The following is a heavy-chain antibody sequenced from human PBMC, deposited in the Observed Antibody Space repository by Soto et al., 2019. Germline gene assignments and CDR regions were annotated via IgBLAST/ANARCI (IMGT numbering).Heavy chain of an antibody. CDR2: IIPIFGTA. Sequence: QVQLVQSGAEVKKPGSSVKVSCKASGGTFSSYAISWVRQAPGQGLEWMGGIIPIFGTANYAQKFQGRVTITADKSTSTAYMERSSLRSEDTAVYYCARDPQVGARTRVAFDIWGQGTMVTVSS. V-gene: IGHV1-69*06. CDR3: ARDPQVGARTRVAFDI. CDR1: GGTFSSYA. J-gene: IGHJ3*02. D-gene: IGHD1-26*01.